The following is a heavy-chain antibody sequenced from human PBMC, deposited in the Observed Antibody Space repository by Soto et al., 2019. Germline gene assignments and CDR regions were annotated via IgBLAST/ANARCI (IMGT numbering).Heavy chain of an antibody. J-gene: IGHJ4*02. CDR3: ATTRGRGFFDN. CDR1: GVSITDYY. D-gene: IGHD3-16*01. V-gene: IGHV4-4*07. CDR2: VYTSGHT. Sequence: SETLSLTCTVSGVSITDYYYTWIRQSAGKGLEWIGRVYTSGHTNFNPSLKSRVTMSVDRSKKQISLNLTSVTAADTVVYYCATTRGRGFFDNWGQGTLVTVSS.